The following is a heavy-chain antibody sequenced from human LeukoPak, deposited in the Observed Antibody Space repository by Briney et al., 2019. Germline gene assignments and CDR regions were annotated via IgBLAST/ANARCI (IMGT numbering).Heavy chain of an antibody. J-gene: IGHJ3*02. CDR2: MSYDGSNK. V-gene: IGHV3-30*04. CDR3: ARDYYDSSGYYNADAFDI. CDR1: GFTFSSYA. Sequence: PGGSLRLSCAASGFTFSSYAMHWVRQAPGKGLEWVAVMSYDGSNKYYADSVKGRFTISRDNSKNTLYLQMNSLRAEDTAVYYCARDYYDSSGYYNADAFDIWGQGTMVTVSS. D-gene: IGHD3-22*01.